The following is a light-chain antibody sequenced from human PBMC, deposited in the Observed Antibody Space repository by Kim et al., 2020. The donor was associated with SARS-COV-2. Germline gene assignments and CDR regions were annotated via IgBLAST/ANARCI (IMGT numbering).Light chain of an antibody. V-gene: IGLV1-44*01. CDR1: STNVGSNT. J-gene: IGLJ2*01. CDR2: NND. CDR3: AAWDDSLNGLV. Sequence: GQTVTISCSGSSTNVGSNTLNWYQQLPGTAANLLIYNNDHRPSGVPDRFSGSKSGTSASLAISGLQSEDEADYYCAAWDDSLNGLVFGGGTKLTVL.